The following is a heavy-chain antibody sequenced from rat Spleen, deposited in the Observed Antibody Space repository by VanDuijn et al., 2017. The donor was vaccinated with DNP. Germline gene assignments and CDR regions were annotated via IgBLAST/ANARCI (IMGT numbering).Heavy chain of an antibody. V-gene: IGHV3-1*01. CDR3: AKGPNYGGYSDFFDY. CDR1: GYSITSNY. Sequence: EVQLQESGPGLVKPSQSLSLTCSVTGYSITSNYWGWIRKFPGNKMEWMGYISYSGATNYNPSLKSRISITRDTSKNQFFLQMNNLKEEDSAIYYCAKGPNYGGYSDFFDYWGQGVMVTVSS. CDR2: ISYSGAT. J-gene: IGHJ2*01. D-gene: IGHD1-11*01.